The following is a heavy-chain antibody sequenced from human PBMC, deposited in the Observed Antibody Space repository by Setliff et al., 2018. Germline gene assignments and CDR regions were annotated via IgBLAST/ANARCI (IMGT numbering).Heavy chain of an antibody. CDR2: ISYSGIT. Sequence: SETLSLTCNVSGASVSSHYWDWVRQPPGKGLEWIGFISYSGITTYNVSLKSRVSISVDTSKNQLSLTLSSVTAADTAVYYCVREGYSEYFQDWGRGTLVTVSS. J-gene: IGHJ1*01. V-gene: IGHV4-59*02. CDR3: VREGYSEYFQD. CDR1: GASVSSHY. D-gene: IGHD1-1*01.